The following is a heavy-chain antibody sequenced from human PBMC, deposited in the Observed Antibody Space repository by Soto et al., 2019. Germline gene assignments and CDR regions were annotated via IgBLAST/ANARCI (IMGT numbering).Heavy chain of an antibody. CDR3: AADATAWQQMVPSDY. Sequence: SVKVSCKASGFTFTSSAFQWVRQARGQRLEWIGWIAVGSGYTNYAQRFQDRVTLTRDMSTATTYMELSRLTSGDTAIYYCAADATAWQQMVPSDYWGQGTLVTVSS. V-gene: IGHV1-58*01. J-gene: IGHJ4*02. CDR1: GFTFTSSA. D-gene: IGHD2-8*01. CDR2: IAVGSGYT.